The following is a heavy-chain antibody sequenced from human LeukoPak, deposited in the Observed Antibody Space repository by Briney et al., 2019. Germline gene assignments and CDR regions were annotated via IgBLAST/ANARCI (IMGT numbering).Heavy chain of an antibody. Sequence: SVKVSCKASGGTFSSYAISWVRQAPGQGLEWMGRIIPIFGTANYAQKFQGRVTIITDESTSTAYMELSSLRSEDTAVYYCARDRRGTIFGVVTERPYYYYYYYMDVWGKGTTVTVSS. V-gene: IGHV1-69*05. CDR2: IIPIFGTA. CDR1: GGTFSSYA. D-gene: IGHD3-3*01. J-gene: IGHJ6*03. CDR3: ARDRRGTIFGVVTERPYYYYYYYMDV.